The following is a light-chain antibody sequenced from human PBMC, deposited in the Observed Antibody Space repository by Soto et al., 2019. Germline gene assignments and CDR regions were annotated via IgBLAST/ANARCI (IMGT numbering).Light chain of an antibody. CDR2: DVI. CDR3: ASYTSIDTHWV. CDR1: SSDIGSYNR. J-gene: IGLJ3*02. Sequence: QSALTQPPSVSGSPGQSVTISCTGTSSDIGSYNRVSWYQQSPGTAPKLMIYDVINRPSGVPDRFSGSKSGNTASLTISGLQAEDEADYYCASYTSIDTHWVFGGGTKLTVL. V-gene: IGLV2-18*02.